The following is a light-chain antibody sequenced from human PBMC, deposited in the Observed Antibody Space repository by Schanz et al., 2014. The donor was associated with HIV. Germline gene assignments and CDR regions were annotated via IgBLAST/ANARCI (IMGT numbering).Light chain of an antibody. CDR2: GNS. J-gene: IGLJ2*01. Sequence: QSVLTQPPSASGTPGQRVTISCSGSSSNIRSNTINWHQQLPGTAPKLLIYGNSNRPSGVPDRFSGSKSGTSASLAITGLQAEDEADYYCQSYDSSLSGSVFGGGTKLTVL. CDR1: SSNIRSNT. CDR3: QSYDSSLSGSV. V-gene: IGLV1-40*01.